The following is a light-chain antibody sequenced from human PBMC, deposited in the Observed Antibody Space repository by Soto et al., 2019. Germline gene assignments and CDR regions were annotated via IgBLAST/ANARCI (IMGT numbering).Light chain of an antibody. CDR1: SSDVGGYNF. Sequence: QSALTQPASVSGSPGQSITISCTGTSSDVGGYNFVSWYQQHPGTAPKLMIYDVSNRPSGVSNRFSGSKSGNTASLTFSGLQPEDEADYYCSSYTSSSTVVFGGGTKLTVL. CDR3: SSYTSSSTVV. J-gene: IGLJ2*01. CDR2: DVS. V-gene: IGLV2-14*01.